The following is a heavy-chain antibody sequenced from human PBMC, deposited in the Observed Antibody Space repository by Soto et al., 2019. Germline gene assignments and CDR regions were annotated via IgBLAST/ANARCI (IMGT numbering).Heavy chain of an antibody. V-gene: IGHV3-30*14. CDR3: ARGGAWTPEGLCY. J-gene: IGHJ4*02. D-gene: IGHD2-15*01. CDR1: GFTFSSFA. CDR2: ISSGVVNY. Sequence: QVRFVESGGGGVQPGRSLRLYCAASGFTFSSFAMHWVRQAPGTGLESLAVISSGVVNYYYAESVKGRFTISRGNSKNTLYLQMNRLRNEDTAVYYCARGGAWTPEGLCYWGQGTLVTVSS.